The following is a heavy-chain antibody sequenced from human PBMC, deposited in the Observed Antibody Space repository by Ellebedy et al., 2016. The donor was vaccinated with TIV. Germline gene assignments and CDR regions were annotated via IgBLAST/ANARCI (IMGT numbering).Heavy chain of an antibody. CDR3: ARDSLKGGSYYPHY. J-gene: IGHJ4*02. CDR2: INASGDST. D-gene: IGHD1-26*01. Sequence: ASVKVSCKASGYTFTSYYMHWVRQAPGQGLEWMGIINASGDSTNYAQKFQGRVTMTRDTSTSTVYMELSSLRSEDTAVYYCARDSLKGGSYYPHYWGQGTLVTVSS. V-gene: IGHV1-46*01. CDR1: GYTFTSYY.